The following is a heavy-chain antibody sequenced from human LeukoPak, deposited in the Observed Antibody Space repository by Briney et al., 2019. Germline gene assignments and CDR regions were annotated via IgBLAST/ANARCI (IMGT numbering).Heavy chain of an antibody. CDR2: ISGSNSYI. D-gene: IGHD1-1*01. J-gene: IGHJ4*02. CDR1: GFTFSSYT. V-gene: IGHV3-21*01. CDR3: ARALTTLTYEGY. Sequence: PGGSLRLSCAASGFTFSSYTMHWIRQAPGKGLEWVSSISGSNSYIFYADSVKGRFTVSRDNTKDSLYLQMNSLRAEDTAVYYCARALTTLTYEGYWGQGTLVTVSS.